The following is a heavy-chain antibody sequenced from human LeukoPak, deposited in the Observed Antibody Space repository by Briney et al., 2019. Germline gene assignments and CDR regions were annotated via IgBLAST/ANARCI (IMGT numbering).Heavy chain of an antibody. CDR2: ISSSSNTK. J-gene: IGHJ6*02. V-gene: IGHV3-48*02. CDR1: GFTVSSNY. Sequence: GGSLRLSCVVSGFTVSSNYMSWVRQAPGKGLEWVSYISSSSNTKYYADSVKGRFTISRDNAKNSLYLQMSSLRDEDTAVYYCARTYYYDNSLYGMDVWGQGTTVTVSS. D-gene: IGHD3-22*01. CDR3: ARTYYYDNSLYGMDV.